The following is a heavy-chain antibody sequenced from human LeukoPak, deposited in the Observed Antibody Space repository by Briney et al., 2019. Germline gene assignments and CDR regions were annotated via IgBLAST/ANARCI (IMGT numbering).Heavy chain of an antibody. D-gene: IGHD3-22*01. J-gene: IGHJ4*02. V-gene: IGHV4-59*01. CDR1: GGSISSYY. CDR2: IYYSGST. CDR3: ASLDYYDSSGSSDY. Sequence: PSETLSLTCTVSGGSISSYYWSWIRQPPGEGLEWIGYIYYSGSTNYNPSLKSRVTISVDTSKNQFSLKLSSVTAADTAVYYCASLDYYDSSGSSDYWGQGTLVTVSS.